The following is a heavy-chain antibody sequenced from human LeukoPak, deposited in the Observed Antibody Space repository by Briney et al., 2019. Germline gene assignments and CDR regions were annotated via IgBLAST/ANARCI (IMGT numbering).Heavy chain of an antibody. V-gene: IGHV3-23*01. D-gene: IGHD1-26*01. CDR3: ARGRKLGAPTFFDY. Sequence: GGSLRLSCAASGFTFNSHAMGWVRQAPGKGLEWVSSITGSGGSTYYGDSVKGRFTISRDNSKNTLYLQMNSLGVEDTAIYYCARGRKLGAPTFFDYWGQGTLVTVSS. CDR1: GFTFNSHA. CDR2: ITGSGGST. J-gene: IGHJ4*02.